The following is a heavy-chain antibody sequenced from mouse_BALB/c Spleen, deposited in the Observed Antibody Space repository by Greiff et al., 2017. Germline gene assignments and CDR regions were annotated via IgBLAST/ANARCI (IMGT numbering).Heavy chain of an antibody. J-gene: IGHJ4*01. CDR2: INPNNGGT. D-gene: IGHD2-2*01. V-gene: IGHV1-18*01. Sequence: VQLKESGPELVKPGASVKIPCKASGYTFTDYNMDWVKQSHGKSLEWIGDINPNNGGTIYNQKFKGKATLTVDKSSSTAYMELRSLTSEDTAVYYCARSGLRRDAMDYWGQGTSVTVSS. CDR3: ARSGLRRDAMDY. CDR1: GYTFTDYN.